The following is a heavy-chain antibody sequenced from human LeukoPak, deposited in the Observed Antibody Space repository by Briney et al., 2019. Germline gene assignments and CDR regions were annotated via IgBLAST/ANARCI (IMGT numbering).Heavy chain of an antibody. D-gene: IGHD3-9*01. Sequence: ASVKVSCKASGYTFSSYAMNWVRQAPGQGLEWMGKISANTGNPTYAQGFTGRFVFSLDTSVSTAYLQIRSLKAEDTAVYFCARDRGILTANYNAVWLDPWGQGTLVTVSS. V-gene: IGHV7-4-1*02. J-gene: IGHJ5*02. CDR1: GYTFSSYA. CDR3: ARDRGILTANYNAVWLDP. CDR2: ISANTGNP.